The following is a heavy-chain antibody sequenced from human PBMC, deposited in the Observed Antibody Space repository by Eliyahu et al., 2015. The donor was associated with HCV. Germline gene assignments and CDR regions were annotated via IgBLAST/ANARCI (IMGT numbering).Heavy chain of an antibody. CDR3: AKDLIPSLVLMVYAMGY. V-gene: IGHV3-23*01. J-gene: IGHJ4*02. D-gene: IGHD2-8*01. Sequence: EVQLLESGGGLVQPGGSLRLPCAASGFXFSXYAMSXVRQAPGKGLEWVSAISGSGXSTYYADSVKGRFTISRDNSKNTLYLQMNSLRAEDTAVYYCAKDLIPSLVLMVYAMGYWGQGTLVTVSS. CDR2: ISGSGXST. CDR1: GFXFSXYA.